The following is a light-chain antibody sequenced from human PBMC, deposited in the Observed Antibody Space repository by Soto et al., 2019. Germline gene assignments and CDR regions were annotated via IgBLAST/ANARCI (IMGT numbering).Light chain of an antibody. Sequence: QSVLTQPPSASGSPGQSVTISCTGTSSDVGGYSYVSWYQQHPGKVPKLLIYEVSQRPSGVPDRFSGSKSGNTASLTVSGLQAEDEADYYCSSYADNDKLIFGGGTKVTVL. CDR3: SSYADNDKLI. J-gene: IGLJ2*01. CDR1: SSDVGGYSY. CDR2: EVS. V-gene: IGLV2-8*01.